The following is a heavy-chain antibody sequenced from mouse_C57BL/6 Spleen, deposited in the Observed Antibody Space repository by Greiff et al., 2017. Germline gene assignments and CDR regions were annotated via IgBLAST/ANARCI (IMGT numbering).Heavy chain of an antibody. CDR2: IHPNSGST. V-gene: IGHV1-64*01. D-gene: IGHD2-4*01. Sequence: QVQLQQPGAELVKPGASVKLSCKASGYTFTSYWMHWVKQRPGQGLEWIGMIHPNSGSTNYNEKFKSKATLTVDKSSSTAYMQLSSLTSEDSAVYYCARGSYDSWYFDVWGTGTTVTVSS. J-gene: IGHJ1*03. CDR1: GYTFTSYW. CDR3: ARGSYDSWYFDV.